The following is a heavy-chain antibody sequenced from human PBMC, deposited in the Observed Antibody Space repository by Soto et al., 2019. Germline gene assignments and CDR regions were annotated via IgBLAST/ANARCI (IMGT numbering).Heavy chain of an antibody. J-gene: IGHJ3*02. CDR1: GCTFSSYA. D-gene: IGHD5-18*01. CDR3: ARGYSYGISDAFDI. V-gene: IGHV1-69*13. Sequence: SVKVSCKASGCTFSSYAISWVRQAPGQGLEWMGGIIPIFGTANYAQKFQGRVTITADESTSTAYMELSSLRSEDTAVYYCARGYSYGISDAFDIWGQGTMVTVSS. CDR2: IIPIFGTA.